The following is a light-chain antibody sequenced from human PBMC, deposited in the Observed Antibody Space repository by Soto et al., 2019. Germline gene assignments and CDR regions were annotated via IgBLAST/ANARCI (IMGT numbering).Light chain of an antibody. CDR2: DAS. CDR1: QSISSW. Sequence: DIPMTQSPSTLSASVGVRVAITCRASQSISSWLAWYQQKPGKAPKLLIYDASSLESGVPSRFSGSGSGTEFTLTITSLQPDDFATYYCQQYNSYPWTCGQGTKGDI. V-gene: IGKV1-5*01. J-gene: IGKJ1*01. CDR3: QQYNSYPWT.